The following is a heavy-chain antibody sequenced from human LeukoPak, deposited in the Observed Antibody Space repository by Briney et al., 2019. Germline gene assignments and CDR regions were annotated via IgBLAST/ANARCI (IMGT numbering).Heavy chain of an antibody. CDR1: GFTFSSYA. D-gene: IGHD3-10*01. V-gene: IGHV3-30-3*01. CDR3: ARELAGHYYGSGSSFDY. CDR2: ISYDGSNK. Sequence: GGSLRLSCAASGFTFSSYAMHWVRQAPGKGLEWVAVISYDGSNKYYADSVKGRFTISRDNSKNTLYLQMNSLRAEDTAAYYCARELAGHYYGSGSSFDYWGQGTLVTVSS. J-gene: IGHJ4*02.